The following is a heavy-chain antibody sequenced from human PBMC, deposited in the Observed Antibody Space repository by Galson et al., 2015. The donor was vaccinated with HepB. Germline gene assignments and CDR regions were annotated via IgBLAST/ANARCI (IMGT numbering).Heavy chain of an antibody. V-gene: IGHV1-69*10. J-gene: IGHJ6*03. D-gene: IGHD2-2*01. CDR2: IIPILGIA. Sequence: SVKVSCKASGGTFSNYAISWVRQAPGQGLEWMGGIIPILGIANYAQKFQGRVTITADKSTSTAYMELSSLRSEDTAVYYCASRGMVPAALYYYYYMDVWGKGTTVTVSS. CDR1: GGTFSNYA. CDR3: ASRGMVPAALYYYYYMDV.